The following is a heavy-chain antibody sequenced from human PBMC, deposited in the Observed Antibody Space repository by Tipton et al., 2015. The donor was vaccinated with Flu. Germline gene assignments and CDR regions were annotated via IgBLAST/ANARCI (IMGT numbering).Heavy chain of an antibody. D-gene: IGHD1-26*01. CDR1: GGTFSTYA. CDR3: AKSKRELHNRDYFDS. Sequence: GGTFSTYAMSWVRQAPGKGLEWVSSISGSGGSTYSADSVRGRFTISRDNSKNTLYLQMDILRAEDTALYYCAKSKRELHNRDYFDSWGQGTLVTVSS. J-gene: IGHJ4*02. V-gene: IGHV3-23*01. CDR2: ISGSGGST.